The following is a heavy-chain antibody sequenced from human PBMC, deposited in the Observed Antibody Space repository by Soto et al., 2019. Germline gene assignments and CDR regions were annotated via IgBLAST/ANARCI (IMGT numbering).Heavy chain of an antibody. CDR1: GGSISSGGYY. CDR3: ARGGYYYGSGYAFDI. V-gene: IGHV4-31*03. J-gene: IGHJ3*02. D-gene: IGHD3-10*01. CDR2: IYYSGST. Sequence: QVQLQESGPGLVKPSQTLSLTCTVSGGSISSGGYYWSWIRQHPGKGLEWIGYIYYSGSTYYNPSLKSRVTVSVDPSKNQFSLKLSSVTAADTAVYYCARGGYYYGSGYAFDIWGQGTMVTVSS.